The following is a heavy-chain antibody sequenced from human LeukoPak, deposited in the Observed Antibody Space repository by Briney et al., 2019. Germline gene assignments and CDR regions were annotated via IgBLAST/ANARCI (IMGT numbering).Heavy chain of an antibody. CDR1: GFTFSSYS. CDR3: ARGYRDAFDI. CDR2: IETDGSST. J-gene: IGHJ3*02. D-gene: IGHD1-14*01. V-gene: IGHV3-74*01. Sequence: GGSLRLSCAAPGFTFSSYSMNWVRQAPGKGLVWVSYIETDGSSTRYADSVKGRFTISRDNAKNTLYLQMDSLRAEDTAVYYCARGYRDAFDIWGQGTMVTVSS.